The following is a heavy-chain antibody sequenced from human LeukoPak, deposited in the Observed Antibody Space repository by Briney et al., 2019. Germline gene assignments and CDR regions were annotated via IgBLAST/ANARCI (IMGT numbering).Heavy chain of an antibody. V-gene: IGHV4-59*08. CDR1: GDSVKNYY. J-gene: IGHJ1*01. CDR3: ATIVVADYFQH. D-gene: IGHD3-22*01. CDR2: IYHSGTT. Sequence: SETLSLTCSISGDSVKNYYWSWIRRPPGKGLEWIGYIYHSGTTNYNPSLKSRVTISVDASKTQFSLRLSSVTAADTAVYYCATIVVADYFQHWGQGSLVIVS.